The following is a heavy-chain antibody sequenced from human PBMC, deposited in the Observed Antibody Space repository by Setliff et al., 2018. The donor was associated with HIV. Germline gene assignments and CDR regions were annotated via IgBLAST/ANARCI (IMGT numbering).Heavy chain of an antibody. Sequence: GESPKISCEASGFAFSSYEMNWVRQAPGKGLEWVAYISGSGTRTFYLDSVKGRFSISRDDARNSVYLQMNNLRAEDTAVYYCARDSVRGASWYPGGFDVWGQGAMVTVSS. CDR1: GFAFSSYE. V-gene: IGHV3-48*03. CDR3: ARDSVRGASWYPGGFDV. D-gene: IGHD3-10*01. J-gene: IGHJ3*01. CDR2: ISGSGTRT.